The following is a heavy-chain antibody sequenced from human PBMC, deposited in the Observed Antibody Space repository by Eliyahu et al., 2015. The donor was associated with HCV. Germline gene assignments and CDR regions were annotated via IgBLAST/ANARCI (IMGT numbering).Heavy chain of an antibody. CDR2: ISSSSSTI. J-gene: IGHJ4*02. Sequence: EVQLVESGGGLVQPGGSLRLSCXASGFTFXSYSMNWVRQAPGKGLEWVSYISSSSSTIYYADSVKGRFTISRDNAKNSLYLQMNSLRDEDTAVYYCARGEGHYDILTGPDYWGQGTLVTVSS. D-gene: IGHD3-9*01. CDR3: ARGEGHYDILTGPDY. CDR1: GFTFXSYS. V-gene: IGHV3-48*02.